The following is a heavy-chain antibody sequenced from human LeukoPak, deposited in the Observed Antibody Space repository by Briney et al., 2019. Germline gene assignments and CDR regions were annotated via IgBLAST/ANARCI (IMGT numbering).Heavy chain of an antibody. CDR1: GFSFNNYA. D-gene: IGHD5-18*01. Sequence: GGSLRLSCVDSGFSFNNYAMTWVRQAPGKGLEWVSVISGSGAITYYADSVKGRFTISRDNSENTLYLQMNSLRAEDTALYYCAKATGYLLWGQGTLVTVSS. J-gene: IGHJ4*02. CDR2: ISGSGAIT. V-gene: IGHV3-23*01. CDR3: AKATGYLL.